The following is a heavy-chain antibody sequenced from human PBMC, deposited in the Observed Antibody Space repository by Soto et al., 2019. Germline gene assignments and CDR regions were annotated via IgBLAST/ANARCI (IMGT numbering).Heavy chain of an antibody. V-gene: IGHV4-31*03. D-gene: IGHD3-10*01. Sequence: QVQLQESGPGLVTPSQTLSLTCTVSGGSISSGGYYWSWIRQHPGKGMEWIGYIYYSGSTSYNPSLKSRVTISIDTSKNQFSLKLSSVTAADTAVYYCARDGGYGSGSDRFDYWGQGTLVTVSS. CDR2: IYYSGST. J-gene: IGHJ4*02. CDR1: GGSISSGGYY. CDR3: ARDGGYGSGSDRFDY.